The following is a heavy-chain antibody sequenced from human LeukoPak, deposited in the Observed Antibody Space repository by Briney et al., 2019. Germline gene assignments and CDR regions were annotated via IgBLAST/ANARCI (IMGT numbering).Heavy chain of an antibody. V-gene: IGHV3-23*01. D-gene: IGHD3-3*01. CDR1: GFTFSSYA. Sequence: GGSLRLSCAASGFTFSSYAMSWVRQAPGKGLEWVSAIIGSGGSTYYADSVKGRFTISRDNSKNTLYLQMNCLRAEDTAVYYCAKFPYYDFWSGYFFDYWGKGTLVTVSS. CDR2: IIGSGGST. CDR3: AKFPYYDFWSGYFFDY. J-gene: IGHJ4*02.